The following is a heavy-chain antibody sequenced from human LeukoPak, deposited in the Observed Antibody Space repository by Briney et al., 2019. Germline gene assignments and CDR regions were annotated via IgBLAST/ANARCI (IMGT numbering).Heavy chain of an antibody. J-gene: IGHJ4*02. V-gene: IGHV1-2*02. D-gene: IGHD2-15*01. Sequence: GASVKVSCKASGYTFIAYYMHWARQAPGQGREWMGWINPNSGGTNYAQKFQGRVTMTSDTSISTVYMELSRLSSDDTAVYYCARARYCTGGSCSYADYWGQGTLVTVSS. CDR1: GYTFIAYY. CDR3: ARARYCTGGSCSYADY. CDR2: INPNSGGT.